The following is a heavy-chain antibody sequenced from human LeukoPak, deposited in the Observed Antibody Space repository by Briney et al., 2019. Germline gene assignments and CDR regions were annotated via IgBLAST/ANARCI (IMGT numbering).Heavy chain of an antibody. D-gene: IGHD6-19*01. CDR3: ARMGSSGWYVDY. CDR2: ISAYNGNT. CDR1: GYTCTSYG. Sequence: ASVKVSCKASGYTCTSYGISWVRQAPGRGLEWMGWISAYNGNTNYAQKLQGRVTMTTDTSTSTAYMELRSLRSDDTAVYYCARMGSSGWYVDYWGQGTLVTVSS. J-gene: IGHJ4*02. V-gene: IGHV1-18*01.